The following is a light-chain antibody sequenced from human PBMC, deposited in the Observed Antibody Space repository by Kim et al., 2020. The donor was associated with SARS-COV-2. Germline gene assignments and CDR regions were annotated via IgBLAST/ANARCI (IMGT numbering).Light chain of an antibody. V-gene: IGKV3-11*01. CDR3: QQRTNRLPYT. CDR1: QSIGYF. J-gene: IGKJ2*01. Sequence: EIVLTQSPATLSLSPGERATLSCRASQSIGYFLAWFQQKPGQAPRLLIYDASNRVTGIPARFSGSGSGTDFTLTIGSLEPEDFALYYCQQRTNRLPYTFGQGTKLEI. CDR2: DAS.